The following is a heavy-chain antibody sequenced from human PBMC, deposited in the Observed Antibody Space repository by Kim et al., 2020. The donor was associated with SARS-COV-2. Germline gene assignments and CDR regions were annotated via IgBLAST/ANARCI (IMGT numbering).Heavy chain of an antibody. CDR3: ARSREIWSGYYTPPDV. CDR2: IIPIFGTA. Sequence: SVKVSCKASGGTFSSYAISWVRQAPGQGLEWMGGIIPIFGTANYAQKFQGRVTITADESTSTAYMELSSLRSEDTAVYYCARSREIWSGYYTPPDVWGQGTTVTVSS. J-gene: IGHJ6*02. D-gene: IGHD3-3*01. V-gene: IGHV1-69*13. CDR1: GGTFSSYA.